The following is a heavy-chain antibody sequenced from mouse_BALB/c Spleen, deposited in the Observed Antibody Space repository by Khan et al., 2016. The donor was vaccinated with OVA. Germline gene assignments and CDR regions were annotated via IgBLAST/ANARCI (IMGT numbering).Heavy chain of an antibody. Sequence: QIQLVQSGPELKKPGETVKISCKASGYTFTNYGMNWVKQSPGKALKWMGWINTYTGEPTYADDFKGRFAFSLETSATTAYLQINNLKNEDTATYFCARPPYFSVTLDYRGQGASVTVSS. J-gene: IGHJ4*01. D-gene: IGHD2-10*01. CDR2: INTYTGEP. CDR3: ARPPYFSVTLDY. CDR1: GYTFTNYG. V-gene: IGHV9-3-1*01.